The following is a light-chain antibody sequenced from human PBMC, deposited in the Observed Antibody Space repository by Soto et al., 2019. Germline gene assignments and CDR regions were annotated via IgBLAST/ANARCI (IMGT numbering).Light chain of an antibody. CDR1: SSDVGSYNL. CDR3: CSYAGSSTYV. V-gene: IGLV2-23*01. Sequence: QSVLTQPASVSGSPGQSITISCTGTSSDVGSYNLVSWYQQHPGKAPKLMIYEGSKRPSGVSNRFSGSKSGNTASPTISGLQAEDEADYYCCSYAGSSTYVFGTGTKVPVL. CDR2: EGS. J-gene: IGLJ1*01.